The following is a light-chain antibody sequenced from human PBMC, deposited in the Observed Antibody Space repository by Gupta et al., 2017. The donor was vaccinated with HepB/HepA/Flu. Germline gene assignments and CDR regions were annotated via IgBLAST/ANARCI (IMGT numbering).Light chain of an antibody. CDR2: DTS. J-gene: IGKJ3*01. CDR3: QQRCNGPRGFT. V-gene: IGKV3-11*01. CDR1: QTINSY. Sequence: EIVLTQSPATLSLSPGERATLSCRATQTINSYLAWYQQKPCQAPRLLIYDTSNRAAGIPDRFSGSGAGTDFTLTISSLEPEDCAVYYCQQRCNGPRGFTFGPGAKLEIK.